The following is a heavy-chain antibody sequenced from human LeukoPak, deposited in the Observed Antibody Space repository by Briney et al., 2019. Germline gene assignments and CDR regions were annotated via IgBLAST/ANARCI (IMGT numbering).Heavy chain of an antibody. CDR3: ASLKGYDFWSGYYG. D-gene: IGHD3-3*01. Sequence: SVKASCKASGDTFSSYAISWVRQAPGQGLEWMGGIIPIFGTPRYAQKFQGRVTITADESTSTAYMELSSLTSEDTAVYYCASLKGYDFWSGYYGWGQGTRVTVSS. CDR2: IIPIFGTP. J-gene: IGHJ4*02. V-gene: IGHV1-69*01. CDR1: GDTFSSYA.